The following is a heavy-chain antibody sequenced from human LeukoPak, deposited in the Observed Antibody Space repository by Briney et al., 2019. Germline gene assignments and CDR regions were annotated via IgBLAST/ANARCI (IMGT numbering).Heavy chain of an antibody. CDR2: ISNSGNNI. D-gene: IGHD6-13*01. CDR1: GFTFSSYS. CDR3: ARGSSWSYDY. J-gene: IGHJ4*02. V-gene: IGHV3-21*06. Sequence: GGSLRLSCAASGFTFSSYSMYWVRQAPGKRLEWVSSISNSGNNIYYPDSVKGRFTTSRDNAKSSLYLQMSSLRAEDTAVYYGARGSSWSYDYWGRGTLVTVSS.